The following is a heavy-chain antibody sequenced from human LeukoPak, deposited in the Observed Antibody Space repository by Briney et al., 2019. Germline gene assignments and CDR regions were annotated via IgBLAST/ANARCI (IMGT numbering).Heavy chain of an antibody. CDR1: GGSISSSSYY. J-gene: IGHJ4*02. V-gene: IGHV4-39*07. D-gene: IGHD3-22*01. CDR2: IYYSGST. Sequence: SETLSLTCTVSGGSISSSSYYWGWIRQPPGKGLEWIGSIYYSGSTYYNPSLKSRVTISVDTSKNQFSLKLSSVTAADTAVYYCARGEYDSSGYSCLDYWAREPWSPSPQ. CDR3: ARGEYDSSGYSCLDY.